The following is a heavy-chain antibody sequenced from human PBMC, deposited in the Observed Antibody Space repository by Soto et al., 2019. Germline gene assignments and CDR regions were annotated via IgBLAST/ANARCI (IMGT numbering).Heavy chain of an antibody. D-gene: IGHD2-2*01. CDR1: GYTFSNYG. CDR2: ISLYSDVT. J-gene: IGHJ5*02. CDR3: ARVVPGAEAWFGP. V-gene: IGHV1-18*01. Sequence: QVQLVQSGGEVKRPGASVKVSCKTSGYTFSNYGITWVRQAPGQPLEWLGWISLYSDVTNYAQKFQGRVSMPTDTSTTTAYMELRSLRSDDTAVYYCARVVPGAEAWFGPWGQGTLVTVSS.